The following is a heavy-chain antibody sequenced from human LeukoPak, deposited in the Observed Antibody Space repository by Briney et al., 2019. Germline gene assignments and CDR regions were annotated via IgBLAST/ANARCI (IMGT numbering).Heavy chain of an antibody. J-gene: IGHJ4*02. CDR2: IIPIFGTA. CDR1: GGTFSSYA. Sequence: SVKVSCKASGGTFSSYAISWVRQAPGQGLEWMGGIIPIFGTANYAQKFQGRVTITTDESTSTAYMELSSLRSEDTAVYYCARVGDYYDSSGYFDYWGQGTLVTVSS. D-gene: IGHD3-22*01. V-gene: IGHV1-69*05. CDR3: ARVGDYYDSSGYFDY.